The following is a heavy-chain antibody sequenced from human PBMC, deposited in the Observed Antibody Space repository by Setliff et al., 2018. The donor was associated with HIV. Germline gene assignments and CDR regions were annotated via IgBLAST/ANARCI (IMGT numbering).Heavy chain of an antibody. V-gene: IGHV1-3*01. CDR3: ARVNARNYHYYAMDV. J-gene: IGHJ6*02. Sequence: ASVKVSCKASGYTFTSYAVHWVRQAPGQRLEWMGWINGGNGKTRYSQKFQGRVTVTRDTSASTAYMELSILRSEDTAVYYCARVNARNYHYYAMDVWGQGTTVTVSS. CDR1: GYTFTSYA. CDR2: INGGNGKT.